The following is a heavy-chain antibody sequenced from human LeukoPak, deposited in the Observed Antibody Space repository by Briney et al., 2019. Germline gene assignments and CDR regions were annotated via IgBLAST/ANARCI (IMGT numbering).Heavy chain of an antibody. CDR1: GFTLRRYW. CDR3: ARTLYSSSWYEDY. D-gene: IGHD6-13*01. Sequence: GGSLRLSCGASGFTLRRYWKLGVRHARGKGVVWVARINSDVSTTSYAPSVKGLFTISRDNAKNTLYLQMNSLRPEDTAVYYCARTLYSSSWYEDYWGQGTPVTVSS. J-gene: IGHJ4*02. CDR2: INSDVSTT. V-gene: IGHV3-74*01.